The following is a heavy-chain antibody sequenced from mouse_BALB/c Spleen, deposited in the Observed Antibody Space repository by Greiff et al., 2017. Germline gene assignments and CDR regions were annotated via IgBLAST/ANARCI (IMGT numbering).Heavy chain of an antibody. CDR1: GFTFSSYA. V-gene: IGHV5-9-4*01. Sequence: EVHLVESGGGLVKPGASLKLSCAASGFTFSSYAMSWVRQSPEKRLEWVAEISSGGRYTYYPDTVTGRFTISRDNTKNTLYLEMSRLRSEVTTMYYCARFATAAPWGQGTVVTVSA. D-gene: IGHD1-2*01. J-gene: IGHJ3*01. CDR2: ISSGGRYT. CDR3: ARFATAAP.